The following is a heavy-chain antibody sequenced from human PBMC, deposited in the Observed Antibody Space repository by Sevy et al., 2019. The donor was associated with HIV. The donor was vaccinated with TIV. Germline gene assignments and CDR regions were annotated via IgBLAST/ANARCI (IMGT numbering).Heavy chain of an antibody. CDR1: GDSFSSYF. J-gene: IGHJ4*02. Sequence: SETLSLTCTVSGDSFSSYFWAWIRQPAGKGLEWIGRINTSGSTNYNPSLKSRVTMSVDTSKSQFSLQLTSLTAADTAISSCERSNWVTATSGFSKSYYFDYWGQGSLVTVSS. V-gene: IGHV4-4*07. CDR2: INTSGST. CDR3: ERSNWVTATSGFSKSYYFDY. D-gene: IGHD7-27*01.